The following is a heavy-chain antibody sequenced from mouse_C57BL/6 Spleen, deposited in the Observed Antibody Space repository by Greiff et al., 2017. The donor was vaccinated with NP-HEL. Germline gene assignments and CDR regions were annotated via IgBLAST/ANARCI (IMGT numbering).Heavy chain of an antibody. J-gene: IGHJ1*03. V-gene: IGHV1-82*01. CDR3: ARDTTVVANWYFDV. Sequence: VQLQQSGPELVKPGASVKISCKASGYAFSISWMNWVKQRPGKGLEWIGRIYPGDGDTNYNGKFKGKATLTADKSSSTAYMQLSSLTSEDSAVYFCARDTTVVANWYFDVWGTGTTVTVSS. D-gene: IGHD1-1*01. CDR1: GYAFSISW. CDR2: IYPGDGDT.